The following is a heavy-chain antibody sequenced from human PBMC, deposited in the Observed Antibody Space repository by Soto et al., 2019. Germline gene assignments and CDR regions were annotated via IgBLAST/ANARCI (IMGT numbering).Heavy chain of an antibody. CDR2: ISSSSSYI. D-gene: IGHD3-22*01. V-gene: IGHV3-21*01. Sequence: GGSLRLSCAASGFTFSSYSMNWVRQAPGKGLEWVSSISSSSSYIYYADSVKGRFTISRDNAKNSLYLQMNSLRAEDTAVYYCARDRRSYYDSSGYYWGQGTLVTVSS. CDR3: ARDRRSYYDSSGYY. CDR1: GFTFSSYS. J-gene: IGHJ4*02.